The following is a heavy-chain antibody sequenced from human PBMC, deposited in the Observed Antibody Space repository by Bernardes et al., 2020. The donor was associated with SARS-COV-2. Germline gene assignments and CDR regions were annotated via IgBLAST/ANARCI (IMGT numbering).Heavy chain of an antibody. CDR2: VYHSGSA. Sequence: SETLSLTCTVYGGSIADYHWSWIRQSPGKGLEWIGYVYHSGSANYAPSLRSRVTMSVDTSKNQFSLKLSSVTAADTAVYYCARDLFLGESYYFDYWGRGALVTVSS. V-gene: IGHV4-59*01. J-gene: IGHJ4*02. CDR3: ARDLFLGESYYFDY. D-gene: IGHD2-21*01. CDR1: GGSIADYH.